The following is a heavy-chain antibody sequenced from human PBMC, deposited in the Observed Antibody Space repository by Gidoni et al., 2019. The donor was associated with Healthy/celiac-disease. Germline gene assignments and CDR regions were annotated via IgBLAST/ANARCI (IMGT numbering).Heavy chain of an antibody. V-gene: IGHV1-18*01. J-gene: IGHJ3*02. D-gene: IGHD3-22*01. CDR2: ISAYNGNT. Sequence: QVQLVQSGAEVKKPGASVKVSCKASGYTFTSYGISWVRQAPGQGLEWMGWISAYNGNTNYAQKLQGRVTMTTDTSTSTAYMELRSLRSDDTAVYYCATNHYYYDSSGYKGAFDIWGQGTMVTVSS. CDR3: ATNHYYYDSSGYKGAFDI. CDR1: GYTFTSYG.